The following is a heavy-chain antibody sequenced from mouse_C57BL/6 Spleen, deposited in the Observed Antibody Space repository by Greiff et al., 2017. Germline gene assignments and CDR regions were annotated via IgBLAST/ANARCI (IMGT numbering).Heavy chain of an antibody. J-gene: IGHJ4*01. CDR3: ARSGGNYDYAMDY. Sequence: VQLQQPGAELVKPGASVKLSCKASGYTITSYWMHWVKQRPGQGLEWIGMIHPNSGSTNYNEKFKSKATLTVDKSSSTAYMQLSSLTAEDSAVYNCARSGGNYDYAMDYWGQGTSVTVSS. CDR2: IHPNSGST. V-gene: IGHV1-64*01. CDR1: GYTITSYW. D-gene: IGHD2-1*01.